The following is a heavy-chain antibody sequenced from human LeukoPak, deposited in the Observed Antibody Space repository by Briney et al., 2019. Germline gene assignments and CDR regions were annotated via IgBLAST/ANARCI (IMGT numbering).Heavy chain of an antibody. Sequence: PGGSLRLSCAASGFTFSSYSMNWVRQAPGKGLEWVSSISSSSSYIYYADSVKGRFTISRDNAKNSLYLQMNSLRAEDTAVYYCARDRSSDSPYYYMEVWGKGTTVTVSS. D-gene: IGHD6-25*01. CDR1: GFTFSSYS. J-gene: IGHJ6*03. CDR3: ARDRSSDSPYYYMEV. CDR2: ISSSSSYI. V-gene: IGHV3-21*01.